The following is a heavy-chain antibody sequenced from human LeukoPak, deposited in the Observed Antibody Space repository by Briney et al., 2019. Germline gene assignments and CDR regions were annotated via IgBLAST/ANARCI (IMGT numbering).Heavy chain of an antibody. Sequence: SVKVSCKASGGTFNRYGFTWVRQAPGQGLEWMGGIIPFLGTPNYAQKFQGRVTITTDESTSTAYMEVSSLISEDTAVYYCATTGQLVPDYYHYYMDVWGLGTTVTVSS. CDR3: ATTGQLVPDYYHYYMDV. CDR1: GGTFNRYG. CDR2: IIPFLGTP. D-gene: IGHD6-6*01. V-gene: IGHV1-69*05. J-gene: IGHJ6*03.